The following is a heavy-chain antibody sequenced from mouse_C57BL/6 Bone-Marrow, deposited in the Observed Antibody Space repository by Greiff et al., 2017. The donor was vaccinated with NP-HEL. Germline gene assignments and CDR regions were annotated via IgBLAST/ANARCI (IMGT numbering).Heavy chain of an antibody. CDR1: GYTFTDYN. J-gene: IGHJ3*01. CDR3: AREGYSNSPWFAY. Sequence: VQLQQSGPELVKPGASVKMSCKASGYTFTDYNMHWVKQSHGKSLEWIGYINPNNGGTSYNQKFKGKATLTVNKSSSTAYMELRSLTSEDSAVYYCAREGYSNSPWFAYWGQGTLVTVSA. V-gene: IGHV1-22*01. D-gene: IGHD2-5*01. CDR2: INPNNGGT.